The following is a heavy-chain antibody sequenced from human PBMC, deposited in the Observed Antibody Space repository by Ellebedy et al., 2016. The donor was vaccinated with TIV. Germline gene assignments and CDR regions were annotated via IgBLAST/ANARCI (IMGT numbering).Heavy chain of an antibody. CDR3: ATTEEGWGSGYAFDI. CDR2: ISAYNGNT. Sequence: ASVKVSCXASGYTFTSYGISWVRQAPGQGLEWMGWISAYNGNTNYAQKLQGRVTMTTDTSTSTAYMELRSLRSDDTAVYYCATTEEGWGSGYAFDIWGQGTMVTVSS. V-gene: IGHV1-18*01. D-gene: IGHD6-19*01. CDR1: GYTFTSYG. J-gene: IGHJ3*02.